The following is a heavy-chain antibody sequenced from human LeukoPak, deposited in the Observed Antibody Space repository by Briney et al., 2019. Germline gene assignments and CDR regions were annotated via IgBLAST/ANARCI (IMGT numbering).Heavy chain of an antibody. CDR2: ISAYNGNT. V-gene: IGHV1-18*01. CDR3: ARDPLTRWFIAYYYYGMDV. CDR1: GYTFTSYG. J-gene: IGHJ6*02. D-gene: IGHD3-16*02. Sequence: ASVKVSCKASGYTFTSYGISWVRQAPGQGLEWMGWISAYNGNTNYAQKLQGRVTMTTDTSTSTAYMELRSLRSDDTAVYYCARDPLTRWFIAYYYYGMDVWGQGTTVTVSS.